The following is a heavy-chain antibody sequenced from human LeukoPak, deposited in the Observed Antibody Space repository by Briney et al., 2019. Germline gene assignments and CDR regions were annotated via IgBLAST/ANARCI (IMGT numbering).Heavy chain of an antibody. Sequence: GRSLRLSCAASGFTFSSYGMHWVRQAPGKGLEWVAVISYDGSNKYYADSVKGRFTISRDNSRSTLYLQMNSLRAEDTAVYYCAKEDWRAAAGPSIDYWGQGTLVTVSS. CDR1: GFTFSSYG. V-gene: IGHV3-30*18. CDR2: ISYDGSNK. J-gene: IGHJ4*02. D-gene: IGHD6-13*01. CDR3: AKEDWRAAAGPSIDY.